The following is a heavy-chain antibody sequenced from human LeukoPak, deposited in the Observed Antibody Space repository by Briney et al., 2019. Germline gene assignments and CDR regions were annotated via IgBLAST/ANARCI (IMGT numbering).Heavy chain of an antibody. D-gene: IGHD4-11*01. CDR1: GFTFSSYG. Sequence: PGRALRLSCAASGFTFSSYGMHWVRQAPGKGLEWVAVIWYDGSNKYYADSVKGRFTISRDNSKNTLYLQMNSLRAEDTAVYYCARGLPLLDYWGQGTLVTVSS. CDR2: IWYDGSNK. CDR3: ARGLPLLDY. J-gene: IGHJ4*02. V-gene: IGHV3-33*01.